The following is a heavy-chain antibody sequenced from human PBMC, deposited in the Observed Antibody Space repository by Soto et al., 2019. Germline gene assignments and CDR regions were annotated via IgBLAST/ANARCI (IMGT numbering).Heavy chain of an antibody. Sequence: QDRLVQSGAEVKKPGASVKVSCKASGYTFNNNGISWARQAPGQGLEWMGWISAYNGNRNYAQKFQGRVSMTTETSTSTAYMELRSLRFDDTAVFYCASGASHDYYYYGMDVWGQGTTVTVSS. V-gene: IGHV1-18*01. J-gene: IGHJ6*02. CDR3: ASGASHDYYYYGMDV. CDR1: GYTFNNNG. CDR2: ISAYNGNR.